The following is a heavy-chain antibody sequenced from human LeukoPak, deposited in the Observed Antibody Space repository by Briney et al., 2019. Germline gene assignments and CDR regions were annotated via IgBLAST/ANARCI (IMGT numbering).Heavy chain of an antibody. CDR1: GDSISLSFYY. CDR2: VYYSGTT. D-gene: IGHD6-19*01. Sequence: SETLSLTCSVSGDSISLSFYYWGWIRQPPGEALEWIGSVYYSGTTSYNPSLKSRVTISVDMSKNHFSLRLRSVTAADTAMYYCARGTLYRGWSYYLDFWGQGNQVTVSS. V-gene: IGHV4-39*07. CDR3: ARGTLYRGWSYYLDF. J-gene: IGHJ4*02.